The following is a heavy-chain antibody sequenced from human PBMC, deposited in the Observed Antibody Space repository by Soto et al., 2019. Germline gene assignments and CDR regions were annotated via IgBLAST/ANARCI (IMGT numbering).Heavy chain of an antibody. CDR1: GASLSGSY. D-gene: IGHD1-1*01. J-gene: IGHJ2*01. CDR2: IYATGST. Sequence: PSETLSLTCIVSGASLSGSYWSWVRQPAGKGLEWIGRIYATGSTDYNPSLKSRVTMSVDTSSNQFSLTLRSVTAADTALYYCARDPPGPTTKGAPLYFHLWGRGTLVTVSS. V-gene: IGHV4-4*07. CDR3: ARDPPGPTTKGAPLYFHL.